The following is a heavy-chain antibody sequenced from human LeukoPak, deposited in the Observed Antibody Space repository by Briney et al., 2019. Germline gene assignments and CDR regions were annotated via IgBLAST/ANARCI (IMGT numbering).Heavy chain of an antibody. Sequence: ASVKVSCKASGYTFTSYYMHWVRQAPGQGLEWMGIINPSGGSTSYAQKFQGRVTMTRDMSTSTVYMELSSLRSEDTAVYYCARVGYSYGYGYYYYYMDVWGKGTTVTVSS. CDR3: ARVGYSYGYGYYYYYMDV. D-gene: IGHD5-18*01. J-gene: IGHJ6*03. CDR1: GYTFTSYY. CDR2: INPSGGST. V-gene: IGHV1-46*01.